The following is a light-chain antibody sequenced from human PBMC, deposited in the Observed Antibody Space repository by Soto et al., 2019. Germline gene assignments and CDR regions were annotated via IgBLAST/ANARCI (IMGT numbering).Light chain of an antibody. CDR1: QSLSSW. CDR2: DAS. Sequence: DIQMTQSPSTLSASVGDRVTITCRASQSLSSWLAWYQQKPGKAPKLLIYDASSLESGVPSRFSGSGSGTEFTLPISRLEPEDFAVYSCQQYDSSPKTFGQGTKWIS. J-gene: IGKJ1*01. CDR3: QQYDSSPKT. V-gene: IGKV1-5*01.